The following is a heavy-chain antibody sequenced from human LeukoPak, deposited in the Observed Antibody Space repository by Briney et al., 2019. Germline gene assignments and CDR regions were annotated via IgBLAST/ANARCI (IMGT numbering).Heavy chain of an antibody. CDR1: DGTISSGGYY. CDR3: ARDRGRKYQLQYWYFDL. D-gene: IGHD2-2*01. J-gene: IGHJ2*01. Sequence: PSETLSLTCTVSDGTISSGGYYWTWIRQHPGKGLEWTGNIYYSGSTYYNPSLKRRVTMSVDTFKNQFSLKPNSVTAADTAVYYCARDRGRKYQLQYWYFDLWGRGTPVTVSS. CDR2: IYYSGST. V-gene: IGHV4-31*03.